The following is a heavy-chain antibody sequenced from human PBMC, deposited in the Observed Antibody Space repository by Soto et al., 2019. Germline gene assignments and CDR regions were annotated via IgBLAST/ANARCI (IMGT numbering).Heavy chain of an antibody. V-gene: IGHV4-61*01. J-gene: IGHJ5*02. D-gene: IGHD1-20*01. CDR1: GGSVSSGSYY. CDR2: IYYSGST. CDR3: ARMYVTARNWFDP. Sequence: PXGTLSLTCTVSGGSVSSGSYYWSWIRQPPGKGLDWIGNIYYSGSTNYNPSLKSRVTMSVDMSRNQFSLKLSSVTAADTAVYYCARMYVTARNWFDPWGQGTLVTVSS.